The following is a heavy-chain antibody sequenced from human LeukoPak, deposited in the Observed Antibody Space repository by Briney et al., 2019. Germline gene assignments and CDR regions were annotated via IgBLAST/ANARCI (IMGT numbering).Heavy chain of an antibody. J-gene: IGHJ4*02. CDR2: IYQSGRT. CDR1: GYSISSGYY. Sequence: SETLSLTCGVSGYSISSGYYWGWIRQPPGQGLEWIGSIYQSGRTYYNPSLKSRVTISVDTSKNQFSLKLSSVTAAGTAVYYCARPTPYCSGGSCYFDYWGQGTLVTVSS. D-gene: IGHD2-15*01. V-gene: IGHV4-38-2*01. CDR3: ARPTPYCSGGSCYFDY.